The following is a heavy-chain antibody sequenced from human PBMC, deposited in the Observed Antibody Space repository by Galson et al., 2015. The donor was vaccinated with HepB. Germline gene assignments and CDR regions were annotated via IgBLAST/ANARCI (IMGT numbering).Heavy chain of an antibody. Sequence: SLRLSCAASGLTLSSYSMEWVRQAPGKGLEWVSYISPGSSTIFYADSVKGRFTISRDNAKNSLYLQMNSLRAEDTAVYYCASGPTRYYFDYWGQGTLVTVSS. CDR1: GLTLSSYS. CDR3: ASGPTRYYFDY. J-gene: IGHJ4*02. CDR2: ISPGSSTI. D-gene: IGHD4-11*01. V-gene: IGHV3-48*01.